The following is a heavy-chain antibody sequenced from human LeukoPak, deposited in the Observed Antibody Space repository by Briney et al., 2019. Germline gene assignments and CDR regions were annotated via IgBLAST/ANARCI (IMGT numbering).Heavy chain of an antibody. CDR3: AKEDYGDYVAAFDI. J-gene: IGHJ3*02. V-gene: IGHV3-33*06. CDR2: IWYDGSNK. D-gene: IGHD4-17*01. CDR1: GFTFSSYG. Sequence: GGSLRLSCAASGFTFSSYGMHWVRRAPGKGLEWVAVIWYDGSNKYYADSVKGRFTISRDNSKNTLYLQMNSLRAEDTAVYYCAKEDYGDYVAAFDIWGQGTMVTVSS.